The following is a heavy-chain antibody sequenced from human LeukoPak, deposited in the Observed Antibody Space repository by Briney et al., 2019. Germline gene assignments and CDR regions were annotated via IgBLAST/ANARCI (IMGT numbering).Heavy chain of an antibody. CDR3: ARDTLFCSGGYCYHDI. CDR2: ISGDGRST. J-gene: IGHJ3*02. Sequence: PGGSLRLSCAASGFTFDDYAMHWVRQAPGKGLVWVSRISGDGRSTSYADSVKGRFTISRDNAKNTMYLQMNSLRAEDTAVYYCARDTLFCSGGYCYHDIWGQGTMVTVSS. V-gene: IGHV3-74*01. CDR1: GFTFDDYA. D-gene: IGHD2-15*01.